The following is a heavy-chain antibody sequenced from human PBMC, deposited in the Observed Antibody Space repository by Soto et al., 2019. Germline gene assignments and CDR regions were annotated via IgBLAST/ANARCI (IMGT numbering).Heavy chain of an antibody. V-gene: IGHV4-61*01. D-gene: IGHD3-3*01. CDR1: GGSVSSGSYY. CDR2: IYYSGST. CDR3: ARDPYYDFWSGSTYGMDV. Sequence: SETLSLTCTVSGGSVSSGSYYWGWIRHPPGKGLEWIGYIYYSGSTNYNPSLKSRVTISVDTSKNQFSLKLSSVTAADTAVYYCARDPYYDFWSGSTYGMDVWGQGTTVTVSS. J-gene: IGHJ6*02.